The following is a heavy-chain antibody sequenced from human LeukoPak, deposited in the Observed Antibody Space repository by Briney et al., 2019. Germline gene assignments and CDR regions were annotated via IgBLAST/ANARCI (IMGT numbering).Heavy chain of an antibody. V-gene: IGHV3-23*01. D-gene: IGHD5-24*01. J-gene: IGHJ4*02. CDR1: GVIFSSFA. CDR3: AKSGYNRFDY. CDR2: ISGTGGST. Sequence: GGSLILSCEVSGVIFSSFAMIWVRHAPGKRREGFSAISGTGGSTHYADSVKGRFSISRDNSKNTLYLQMNSLIAEDTAVYYCAKSGYNRFDYWGQGTRVTVSS.